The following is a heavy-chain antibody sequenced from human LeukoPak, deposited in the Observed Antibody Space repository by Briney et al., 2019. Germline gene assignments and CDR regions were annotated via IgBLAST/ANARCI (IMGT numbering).Heavy chain of an antibody. J-gene: IGHJ5*02. Sequence: ASVKVSCKTSGYSFTNYGITWVRQAPGQGLEWMGWINPNTGGTNYAQKFQGRVTMTRDTSISTAYMELSNLRSADTAVYYCASFEVGAWGQGTLVSVSS. V-gene: IGHV1-2*02. CDR2: INPNTGGT. D-gene: IGHD3-10*01. CDR1: GYSFTNYG. CDR3: ASFEVGA.